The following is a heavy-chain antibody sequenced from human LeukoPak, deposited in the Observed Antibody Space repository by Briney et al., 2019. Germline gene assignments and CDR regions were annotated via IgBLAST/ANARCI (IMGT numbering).Heavy chain of an antibody. CDR1: GFTFSSYA. D-gene: IGHD3-16*02. V-gene: IGHV3-21*01. Sequence: GGSLRLSCAASGFTFSSYAMSWVRQAPGKGLEWVSSISSSSSYIYYADSVKGRFTISRDNAKNSLYLQMNSLRAEDTAVYYCARATMITFGGVIVPYYYHYMDVWGKGTTVTVSS. J-gene: IGHJ6*03. CDR3: ARATMITFGGVIVPYYYHYMDV. CDR2: ISSSSSYI.